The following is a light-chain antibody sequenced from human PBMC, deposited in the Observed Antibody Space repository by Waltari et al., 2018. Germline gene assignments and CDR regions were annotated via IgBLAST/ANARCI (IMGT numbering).Light chain of an antibody. J-gene: IGKJ3*01. Sequence: DIVMTQSPLSLPVTPGESASISCRSSQSLLHANGYNYLASNRASGVPDRFSGSGSGTDFTLKISRVEAEDVGVYYCMQAQQAPFTCGPGTKVDIK. CDR1: QSLLHANGYNY. CDR3: MQAQQAPFT. V-gene: IGKV2-28*01.